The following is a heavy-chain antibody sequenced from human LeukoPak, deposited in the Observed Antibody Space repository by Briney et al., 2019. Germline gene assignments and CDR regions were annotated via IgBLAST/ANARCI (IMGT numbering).Heavy chain of an antibody. V-gene: IGHV3-23*01. J-gene: IGHJ4*02. Sequence: GGSLRLSCAASGFTFSSYGMSWVRQAPGKGLELVSAISGSGGRTYYADSVKGRVTISRDNSKNTLYLQMNSLRAEDTAVYYCAKEVSIISRGLDYWGQGILVTVSS. CDR3: AKEVSIISRGLDY. CDR1: GFTFSSYG. D-gene: IGHD2-21*01. CDR2: ISGSGGRT.